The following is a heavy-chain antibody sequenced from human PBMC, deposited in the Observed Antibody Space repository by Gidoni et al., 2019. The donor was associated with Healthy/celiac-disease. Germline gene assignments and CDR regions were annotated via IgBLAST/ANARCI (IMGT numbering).Heavy chain of an antibody. CDR1: GFPFRDYY. J-gene: IGHJ6*02. D-gene: IGHD4-4*01. V-gene: IGHV3-11*01. CDR2: ISSSGSTI. Sequence: QVQLVESGGGLVKPGGSLSLSCPASGFPFRDYYMSWIRKAPGKGLEWVSYISSSGSTIYYADSVKGRFTISRDNAKNSLYLQMNSLRAEDTAVYYCAGLLSNAPYYYGMDVWGQGTTVTVSS. CDR3: AGLLSNAPYYYGMDV.